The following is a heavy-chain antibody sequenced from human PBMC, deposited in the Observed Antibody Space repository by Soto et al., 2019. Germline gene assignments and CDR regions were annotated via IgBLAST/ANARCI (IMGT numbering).Heavy chain of an antibody. J-gene: IGHJ3*02. CDR3: ARDYYYRDYIGSYSDTFDI. V-gene: IGHV1-18*01. Sequence: QVQLVQSGAEVKNPGASVKVSCKASGYTFSSYGISWVRQAPGQGLEWMGWISGYDGETNYAQKVRGRLTMTRDTSTSTVYMELRTLTSDDTAVYYCARDYYYRDYIGSYSDTFDIWGQGKVVTVSS. CDR2: ISGYDGET. CDR1: GYTFSSYG. D-gene: IGHD4-17*01.